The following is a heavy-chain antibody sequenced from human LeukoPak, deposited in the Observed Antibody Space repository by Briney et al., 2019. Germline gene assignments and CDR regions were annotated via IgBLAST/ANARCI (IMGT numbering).Heavy chain of an antibody. CDR2: INSDGSST. CDR3: ARVAGSWSLNPGDY. CDR1: GFTFDDYA. J-gene: IGHJ4*02. D-gene: IGHD1-26*01. V-gene: IGHV3-74*01. Sequence: GGSLRLSCAASGFTFDDYAMHWVRQAPGKGLVWVSRINSDGSSTSYADSVKGRFTISRDNAKNTLYLQMNSLRAEDTAVYYCARVAGSWSLNPGDYWGQGTLVTVSS.